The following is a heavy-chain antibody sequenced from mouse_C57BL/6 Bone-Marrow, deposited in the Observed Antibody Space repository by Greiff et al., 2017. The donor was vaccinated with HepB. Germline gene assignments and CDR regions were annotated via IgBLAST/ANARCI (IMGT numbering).Heavy chain of an antibody. Sequence: DVHLVESGGGLVKPGGSLKLSCAASGFTFSDYGMHWVRQAPEKGLEWVAYISSGSSTIYYADTVKGRFTISRDNAKNTLFLQMTSLRSEDTAMYYCARPLYYGSSYDYAMDYWGQGTSVTVSS. CDR2: ISSGSSTI. CDR1: GFTFSDYG. J-gene: IGHJ4*01. V-gene: IGHV5-17*01. CDR3: ARPLYYGSSYDYAMDY. D-gene: IGHD1-1*01.